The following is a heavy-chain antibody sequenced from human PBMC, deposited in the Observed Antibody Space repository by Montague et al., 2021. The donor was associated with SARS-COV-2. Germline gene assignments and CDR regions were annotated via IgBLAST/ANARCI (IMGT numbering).Heavy chain of an antibody. CDR3: ARGVDTGVVTVTGGFDS. CDR1: GGSISRGYYY. J-gene: IGHJ4*02. D-gene: IGHD5-18*01. V-gene: IGHV4-61*02. Sequence: TLSLTCTVSGGSISRGYYYWSWIRLPAGKGLGWVGRIYRSGXPXYXXXXEXRVVLSVDTSRNQFSMKMTSVTAADTAMYYCARGVDTGVVTVTGGFDSWGQGTLVIVSS. CDR2: IYRSGXP.